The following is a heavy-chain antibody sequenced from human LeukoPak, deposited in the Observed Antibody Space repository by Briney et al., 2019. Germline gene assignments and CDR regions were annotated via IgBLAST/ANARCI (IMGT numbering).Heavy chain of an antibody. CDR2: MNPNSGNT. D-gene: IGHD3-3*01. J-gene: IGHJ5*02. V-gene: IGHV1-8*01. CDR1: GYTFTSYD. Sequence: GASVKVSCKASGYTFTSYDINLVRQATGQGLEWMGWMNPNSGNTGYAQKFQGRVTMTTDTSTSTAYMELRSLRSDDTAVYYCARDTFWSGPNWFDPWGQGTLVTVSS. CDR3: ARDTFWSGPNWFDP.